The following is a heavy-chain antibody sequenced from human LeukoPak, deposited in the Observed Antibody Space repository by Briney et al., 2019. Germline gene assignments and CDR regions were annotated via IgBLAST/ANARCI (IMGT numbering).Heavy chain of an antibody. CDR3: ARGSGYSGYDLDY. J-gene: IGHJ4*02. D-gene: IGHD5-12*01. CDR1: GFTFSSNY. CDR2: IYSGGST. V-gene: IGHV3-53*01. Sequence: TGGSLRLSCAASGFTFSSNYMSWVRQASGKGLEWVSVIYSGGSTYYADSVKGRFTISRDNSKNTLYLQMNSLRAEDTAVYYCARGSGYSGYDLDYWGQGTLVTVSS.